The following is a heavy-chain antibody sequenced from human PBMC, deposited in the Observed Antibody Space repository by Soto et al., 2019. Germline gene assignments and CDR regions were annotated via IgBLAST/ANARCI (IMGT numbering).Heavy chain of an antibody. D-gene: IGHD4-17*01. V-gene: IGHV4-59*12. Sequence: SETLSLTCSVSGSPISSYYWGWFRLPPGQGLEWVGYIYHSGTTYYNPSLKSRVTISVDRSKNQFSLKLSSVTAADTAVYYCARAHYGDYGYGMDVWGQGTTVTVSS. CDR1: GSPISSYY. J-gene: IGHJ6*02. CDR3: ARAHYGDYGYGMDV. CDR2: IYHSGTT.